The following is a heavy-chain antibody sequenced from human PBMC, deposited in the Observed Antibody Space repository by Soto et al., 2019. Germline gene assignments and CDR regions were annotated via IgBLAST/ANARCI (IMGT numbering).Heavy chain of an antibody. Sequence: EVQLVESGGGLVQPGGSLRLSCAASGFTFSDHYMDWVRQVPGKGLEWVGRIRDKAHSYTTEYAASVKGRFTISRDDSKTSLDLQMNSLKTEDTAVYYCGRPHGTTSDGSYFENWGQGTLVTVSS. CDR3: GRPHGTTSDGSYFEN. CDR2: IRDKAHSYTT. CDR1: GFTFSDHY. J-gene: IGHJ4*02. D-gene: IGHD2-15*01. V-gene: IGHV3-72*01.